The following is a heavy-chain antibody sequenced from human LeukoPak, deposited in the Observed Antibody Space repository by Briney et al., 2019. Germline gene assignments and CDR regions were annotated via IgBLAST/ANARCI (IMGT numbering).Heavy chain of an antibody. CDR3: ARGGVDHYGSGTYYLMYYFDH. D-gene: IGHD3-10*01. Sequence: PGGSLRLSCAASGFIFSSYAMSWVRQAPGKGLEWVSGISGSGGATYYADSVKGRFTVSRDDPHNTLYLQMNSVRAEDTAVYFCARGGVDHYGSGTYYLMYYFDHWGQGALVTVSS. CDR1: GFIFSSYA. CDR2: ISGSGGAT. J-gene: IGHJ4*02. V-gene: IGHV3-23*01.